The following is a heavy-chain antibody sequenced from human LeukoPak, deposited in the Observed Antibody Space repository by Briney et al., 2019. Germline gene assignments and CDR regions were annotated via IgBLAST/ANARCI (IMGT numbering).Heavy chain of an antibody. Sequence: ASVKVSCKVSGYTLTELSMHWVRQAPGKGLEWMGGFDPEDGETIYAQKFQGRVTMTEDTSTDTAYMELSSLRSEDTAVYYCATDTRGGYIFSDVDTAMVTGYWGQGTRVTVSS. D-gene: IGHD5-18*01. CDR1: GYTLTELS. CDR3: ATDTRGGYIFSDVDTAMVTGY. CDR2: FDPEDGET. J-gene: IGHJ4*02. V-gene: IGHV1-24*01.